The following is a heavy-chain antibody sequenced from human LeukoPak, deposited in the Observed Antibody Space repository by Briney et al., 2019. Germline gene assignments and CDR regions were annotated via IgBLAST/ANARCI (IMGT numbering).Heavy chain of an antibody. D-gene: IGHD2-21*02. J-gene: IGHJ4*02. CDR1: GFTFSDYY. CDR3: ARDKCGGDCYYPDY. Sequence: GGSLRLSCAASGFTFSDYYMSWIRQAPGKGLEWVSYISSSGSTIYYADSVKGRFTISRDNARNSLYLQMNSLRAEDTAVYYCARDKCGGDCYYPDYWGQGTLVTVSS. CDR2: ISSSGSTI. V-gene: IGHV3-11*01.